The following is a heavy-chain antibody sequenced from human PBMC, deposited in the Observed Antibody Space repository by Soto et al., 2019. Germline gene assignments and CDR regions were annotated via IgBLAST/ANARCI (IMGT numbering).Heavy chain of an antibody. Sequence: WVRQAPGQGLEWMGGIIPIFGTANYAQKFQGRVTITADESTSTAYMELSSLRSEDTAVYYCARHPGGRGYYYGMDVWGQGTTVTVSS. V-gene: IGHV1-69*01. CDR3: ARHPGGRGYYYGMDV. J-gene: IGHJ6*02. CDR2: IIPIFGTA. D-gene: IGHD2-15*01.